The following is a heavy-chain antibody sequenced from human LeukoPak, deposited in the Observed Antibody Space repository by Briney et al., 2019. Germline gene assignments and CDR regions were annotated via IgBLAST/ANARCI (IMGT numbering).Heavy chain of an antibody. CDR3: VATYYYDSSGYYFDY. Sequence: GGSLRLSCAASGFTFDDYAMHWVRQAPGKGLEWVSGISWNSGSIGYADSVKGRFTISRDNAKNSLYLQMNSLRAEDTALYYCVATYYYDSSGYYFDYWGQGTLVTVSS. V-gene: IGHV3-9*01. CDR2: ISWNSGSI. J-gene: IGHJ4*02. CDR1: GFTFDDYA. D-gene: IGHD3-22*01.